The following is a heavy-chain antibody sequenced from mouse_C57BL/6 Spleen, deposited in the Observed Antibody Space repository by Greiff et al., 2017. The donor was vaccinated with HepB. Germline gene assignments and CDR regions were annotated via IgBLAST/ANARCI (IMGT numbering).Heavy chain of an antibody. CDR3: AGGNYRYFDV. Sequence: VQLQQPGAELVRPGSSVKLSCKASGYTFTSYWMDWVKQRPGQGLEWIGNIYPSDSETHYNQKFKDKATLTVDKSSSTAYMQLSSLTSEDSAVYYCAGGNYRYFDVWGTGTTVTVSS. CDR1: GYTFTSYW. V-gene: IGHV1-61*01. D-gene: IGHD2-1*01. J-gene: IGHJ1*03. CDR2: IYPSDSET.